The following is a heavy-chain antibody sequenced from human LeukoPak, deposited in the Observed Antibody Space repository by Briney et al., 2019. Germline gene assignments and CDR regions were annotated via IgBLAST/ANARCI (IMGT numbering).Heavy chain of an antibody. J-gene: IGHJ3*02. CDR1: EYTFIGYY. V-gene: IGHV1-2*02. D-gene: IGHD3-16*01. CDR3: ARVRLNAFDI. CDR2: INPNGGAT. Sequence: ASVKVSCKASEYTFIGYYMHWVRQAHGQGPEWMGWINPNGGATNYAQKFQGRVTMTRDTSISTAYMELCRLRSDDTAVYYCARVRLNAFDIWGQGTMVIVSS.